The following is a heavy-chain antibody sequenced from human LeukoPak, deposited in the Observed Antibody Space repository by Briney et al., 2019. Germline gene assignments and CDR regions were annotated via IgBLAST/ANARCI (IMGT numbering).Heavy chain of an antibody. V-gene: IGHV4-34*01. Sequence: PSETLSLTCAVYGGSFSGYYWSWIRQPPGKGLAWIGEINHSGSTNYNPSLKSRVTISVDTSKNQFSLKLSSVTAADTAVYYCARGARTPSGYGSRTAGRANWFDPWGPGTPVTVSS. J-gene: IGHJ5*02. CDR2: INHSGST. CDR3: ARGARTPSGYGSRTAGRANWFDP. D-gene: IGHD5-12*01. CDR1: GGSFSGYY.